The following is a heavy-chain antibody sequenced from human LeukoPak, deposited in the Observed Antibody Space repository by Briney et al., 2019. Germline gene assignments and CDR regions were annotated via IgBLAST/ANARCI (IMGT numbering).Heavy chain of an antibody. J-gene: IGHJ6*02. Sequence: GRSLRLSCAASGFTFSSYAMHWVRQAPGKGLEWVAVISYDGSNKYYADSVKGRFTISRDNSKNTRYLQMNSLRAEDTAVYCCARDLHRITMIVVXXIYYYYYGMDVWGQGTTVTV. CDR2: ISYDGSNK. V-gene: IGHV3-30-3*01. D-gene: IGHD3-22*01. CDR1: GFTFSSYA. CDR3: ARDLHRITMIVVXXIYYYYYGMDV.